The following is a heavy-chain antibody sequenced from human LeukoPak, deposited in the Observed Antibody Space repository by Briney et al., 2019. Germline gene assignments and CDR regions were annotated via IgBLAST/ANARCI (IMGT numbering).Heavy chain of an antibody. Sequence: GGSLRLSCAASGFTFSSYWMHWIRQAPGKGLVWVSRISSDGSSTIYADSVKGRFTISRDNAKNTLYLQMSSLRAEDTAVYHCAGDDYGGRPDYWGQGTLVTVSS. CDR3: AGDDYGGRPDY. CDR1: GFTFSSYW. V-gene: IGHV3-74*01. D-gene: IGHD4-23*01. CDR2: ISSDGSST. J-gene: IGHJ4*02.